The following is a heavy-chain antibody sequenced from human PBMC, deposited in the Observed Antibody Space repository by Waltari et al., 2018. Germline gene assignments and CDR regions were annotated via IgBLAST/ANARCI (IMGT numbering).Heavy chain of an antibody. CDR3: VTTGVAGFY. J-gene: IGHJ4*02. CDR1: GFTFSHSW. V-gene: IGHV3-74*03. CDR2: ISLDGSIV. Sequence: EVQLVESGGGLVQPGGSLRLSCAAYGFTFSHSWMYWVRQSPGKGLVWVSRISLDGSIVKYADSVKGRFTISRDNAKSTLFLQMNSLRVDDTALYYCVTTGVAGFYWGQGTRVTVSS. D-gene: IGHD6-19*01.